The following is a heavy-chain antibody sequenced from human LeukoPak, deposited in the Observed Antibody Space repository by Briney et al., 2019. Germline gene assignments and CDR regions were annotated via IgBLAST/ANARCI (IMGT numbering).Heavy chain of an antibody. Sequence: PPETLSIPCTVSGGSISSGDYKWCWLRHPPGERLEWIRYNYYSGNTYYNPSLKSRVTISVDTSKNSLSLKLSTVTAADTAVYYCASLGGEIWGSGIDYWGQGALVTVSS. CDR1: GGSISSGDYK. J-gene: IGHJ4*02. CDR3: ASLGGEIWGSGIDY. V-gene: IGHV4-30-4*08. CDR2: NYYSGNT. D-gene: IGHD7-27*01.